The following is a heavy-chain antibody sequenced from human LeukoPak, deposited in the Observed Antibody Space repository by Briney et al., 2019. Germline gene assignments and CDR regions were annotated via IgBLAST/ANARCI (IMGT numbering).Heavy chain of an antibody. D-gene: IGHD5-12*01. CDR1: GFTFSNYA. CDR3: AKDMQTWPRFPDY. Sequence: GGSLRLSCGASGFTFSNYAMSWVRQAPGKGLEWVSGINDNGSTRFYAASVKGRFTSSRDNPKNTLYLQKNGLRVEDTAVYYCAKDMQTWPRFPDYWGQGTLVTVSS. J-gene: IGHJ4*02. V-gene: IGHV3-23*01. CDR2: INDNGSTR.